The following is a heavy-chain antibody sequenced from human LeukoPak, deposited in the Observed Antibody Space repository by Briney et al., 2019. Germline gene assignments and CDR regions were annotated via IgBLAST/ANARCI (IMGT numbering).Heavy chain of an antibody. Sequence: SVKVSCKASRGTFSSYAISWVRQAPGQGLEWMGRIIPIFGIANYAQKFQGRVTITADKSTSTAYMELSRLRSEDTAVYYCASSIAAAPGDYYYGRDVWGEGTTVTVSS. CDR1: RGTFSSYA. D-gene: IGHD6-13*01. V-gene: IGHV1-69*04. CDR3: ASSIAAAPGDYYYGRDV. CDR2: IIPIFGIA. J-gene: IGHJ6*04.